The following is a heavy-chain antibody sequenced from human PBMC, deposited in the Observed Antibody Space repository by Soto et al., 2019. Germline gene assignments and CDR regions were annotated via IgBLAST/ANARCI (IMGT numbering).Heavy chain of an antibody. J-gene: IGHJ4*02. CDR1: GGSFSGYY. CDR2: INHSGST. D-gene: IGHD4-17*01. CDR3: ARWRPHDYGDYGLDY. Sequence: QVQLQQWGAGLLKPSETLSLTCAVYGGSFSGYYWSWIRQPPGKGLEWIGEINHSGSTNYNPSLQSRVTISVDTSKNQFSLKLSSVTAADTAVYYCARWRPHDYGDYGLDYCGQGTLVTVSS. V-gene: IGHV4-34*01.